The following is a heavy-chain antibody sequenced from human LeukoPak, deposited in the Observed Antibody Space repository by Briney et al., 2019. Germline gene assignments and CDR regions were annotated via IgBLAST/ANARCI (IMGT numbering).Heavy chain of an antibody. D-gene: IGHD4-17*01. CDR2: IYHSGST. CDR1: SGSIGSFY. V-gene: IGHV4-4*02. J-gene: IGHJ4*02. Sequence: PSETLSLTCTISSGSIGSFYWSWVRQPPGKGLEWIGEIYHSGSTNYNPSLKSRVTISIDKSKNQFSLKLSSVTAADTAVYYCARGDYGLNLGYWGQGTLVTVSS. CDR3: ARGDYGLNLGY.